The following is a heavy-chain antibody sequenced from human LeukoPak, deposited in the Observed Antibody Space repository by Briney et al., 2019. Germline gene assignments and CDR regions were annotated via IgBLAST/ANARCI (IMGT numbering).Heavy chain of an antibody. CDR3: AREWLPAPRGASDAFDL. D-gene: IGHD2-2*01. Sequence: ASVKVSCKSSVWTFTGYYRHGVGQAAGRRLEWMGWSNPNSGGTNNAQKFRGRAIMTRHTSIRAADMYVSRQTSDDTAVYYCAREWLPAPRGASDAFDLWGQGTMVTVSS. CDR1: VWTFTGYY. CDR2: SNPNSGGT. J-gene: IGHJ3*01. V-gene: IGHV1-2*02.